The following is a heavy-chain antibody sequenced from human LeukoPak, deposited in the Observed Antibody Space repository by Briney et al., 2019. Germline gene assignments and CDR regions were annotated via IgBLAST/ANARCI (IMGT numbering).Heavy chain of an antibody. V-gene: IGHV4-39*01. J-gene: IGHJ4*02. CDR1: GGSISSSSCY. Sequence: PSETLSLTCTVSGGSISSSSCYWGWIRQPPGKGLEWIGSIYYSGSTYYNPSLKSRVTISVDTSKNQFSLKLSSVTAADTAVYYCARQDYSNVPSYWGQGTLVTVSS. CDR2: IYYSGST. CDR3: ARQDYSNVPSY. D-gene: IGHD4-11*01.